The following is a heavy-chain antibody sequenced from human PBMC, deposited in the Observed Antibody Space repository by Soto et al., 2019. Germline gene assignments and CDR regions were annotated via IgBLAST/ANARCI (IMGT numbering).Heavy chain of an antibody. V-gene: IGHV3-23*01. CDR2: ISGSGGST. Sequence: LRLSFAASGFTFSRYAMSWVRQAPGKVLEWVSAISGSGGSTYYADSVKGRFTISRDNSKNTLYLQMNSLRAEDTAVYYCAKLPGVSYYFAVGEYWGQGTLGNVSS. D-gene: IGHD1-26*01. J-gene: IGHJ4*02. CDR1: GFTFSRYA. CDR3: AKLPGVSYYFAVGEY.